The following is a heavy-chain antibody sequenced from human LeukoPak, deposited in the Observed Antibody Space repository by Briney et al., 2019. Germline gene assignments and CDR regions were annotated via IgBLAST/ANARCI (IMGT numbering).Heavy chain of an antibody. CDR1: GFTFSSYA. Sequence: GGSLRLSCAASGFTFSSYAMHWVRQAPGKGLEWVAVISYDGSNKYYADSVKGRFTISRDNSKNTLYLQMNSLRAEDTAVYYCARGSGNYYGARYWGQGTLVTVSS. CDR3: ARGSGNYYGARY. D-gene: IGHD1-26*01. CDR2: ISYDGSNK. J-gene: IGHJ4*02. V-gene: IGHV3-30*14.